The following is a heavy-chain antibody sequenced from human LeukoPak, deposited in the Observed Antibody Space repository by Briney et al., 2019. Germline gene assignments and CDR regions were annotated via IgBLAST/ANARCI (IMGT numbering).Heavy chain of an antibody. D-gene: IGHD2/OR15-2a*01. CDR3: ARDGAVNMRGWYFDY. CDR2: IFASGSP. J-gene: IGHJ4*02. Sequence: SETLSLTCTVSGGSINNYWNWIRQPAGKGLEWIGRIFASGSPNYNPSLKSRVSMSVVTSSNQFSLKLSSVTAADTAVYYCARDGAVNMRGWYFDYWGQGALVTVSS. CDR1: GGSINNY. V-gene: IGHV4-4*07.